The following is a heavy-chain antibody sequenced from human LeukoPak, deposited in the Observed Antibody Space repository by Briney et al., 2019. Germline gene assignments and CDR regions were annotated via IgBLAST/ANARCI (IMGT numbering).Heavy chain of an antibody. CDR1: GLTFSSYA. CDR2: ISGSGGST. Sequence: GGSLRLSCAASGLTFSSYAMSWVRQAPGKGLEWVSAISGSGGSTYYADSVKGRFTISRDNSKNTLYLQMNSLRAEDTAVYYCAKGLGIFYYGSGSYGNAFDIWGQGTMVTVSS. CDR3: AKGLGIFYYGSGSYGNAFDI. D-gene: IGHD3-10*01. V-gene: IGHV3-23*01. J-gene: IGHJ3*02.